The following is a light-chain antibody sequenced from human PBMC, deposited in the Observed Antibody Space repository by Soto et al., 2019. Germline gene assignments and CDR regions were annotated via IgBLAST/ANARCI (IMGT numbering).Light chain of an antibody. J-gene: IGLJ1*01. CDR2: DIN. CDR3: VSYTTRASYV. CDR1: SSDVGNYIF. V-gene: IGLV2-14*01. Sequence: QAVLTQPASVSGSPGQSVTISCTGTSSDVGNYIFVSWYRQHPGKAPKLMIYDINNRHSGVSNRFSGSKSGNTASLTISGLQAEDEADYYCVSYTTRASYVFGTGTKVTVL.